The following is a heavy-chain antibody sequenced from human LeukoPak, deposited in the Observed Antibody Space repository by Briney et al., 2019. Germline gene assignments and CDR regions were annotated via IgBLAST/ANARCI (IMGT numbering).Heavy chain of an antibody. J-gene: IGHJ4*02. CDR2: VNPNSGHT. Sequence: ASVKVSCKASGYSFTSYAINWVRQATGQGLEWVGWVNPNSGHTGFAQKFQGRVSMTSNTSISTAYMEVRSLRSEDTAVYYCARGAPGSSSSGGGCPYFDYWGEGTLVSVSS. D-gene: IGHD2-15*01. CDR1: GYSFTSYA. V-gene: IGHV1-8*01. CDR3: ARGAPGSSSSGGGCPYFDY.